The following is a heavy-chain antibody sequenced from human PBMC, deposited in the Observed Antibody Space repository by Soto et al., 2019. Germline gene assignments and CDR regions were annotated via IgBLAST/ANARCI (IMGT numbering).Heavy chain of an antibody. Sequence: GGSLRLSCAASGFTFSSYSMNWVRQAPGKGLEWVSYISSSSSTIYYADAGKGRFTISRDNAKNSLYLQMNSLRVEDTAVYYCARVGRDSSVIYFDYWGQGTLVTVSS. D-gene: IGHD6-19*01. V-gene: IGHV3-48*01. CDR2: ISSSSSTI. CDR3: ARVGRDSSVIYFDY. CDR1: GFTFSSYS. J-gene: IGHJ4*02.